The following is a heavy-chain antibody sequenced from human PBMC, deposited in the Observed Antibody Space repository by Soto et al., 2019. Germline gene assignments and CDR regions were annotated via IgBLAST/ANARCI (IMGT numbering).Heavy chain of an antibody. CDR3: AREGMITFGGVIAHGMDV. D-gene: IGHD3-16*02. Sequence: QVQLVQSGAEVKKPGASVKVSCKASGYTFTGYYMHWVRQAPGQGLEWMGWINPNSGGTNYAQKFQGWVTMTRDTSISTAYMELSRLRSDDTAVYYCAREGMITFGGVIAHGMDVWGQGTTVTVSS. CDR1: GYTFTGYY. CDR2: INPNSGGT. J-gene: IGHJ6*02. V-gene: IGHV1-2*04.